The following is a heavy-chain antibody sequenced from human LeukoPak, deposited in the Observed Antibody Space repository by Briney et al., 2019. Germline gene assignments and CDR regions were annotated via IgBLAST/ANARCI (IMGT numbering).Heavy chain of an antibody. CDR3: ARGDSSGYYLMERGFFDY. J-gene: IGHJ4*02. Sequence: KPSETLSLTCAVYGGSFSGYYWSWIRQPPGKGLEWIGEINHSGSTNYNPSLKSRVTISVDTSKNQFSLKLSSVTAADTAVYYCARGDSSGYYLMERGFFDYWGQGTLVTVSS. V-gene: IGHV4-34*01. D-gene: IGHD3-22*01. CDR2: INHSGST. CDR1: GGSFSGYY.